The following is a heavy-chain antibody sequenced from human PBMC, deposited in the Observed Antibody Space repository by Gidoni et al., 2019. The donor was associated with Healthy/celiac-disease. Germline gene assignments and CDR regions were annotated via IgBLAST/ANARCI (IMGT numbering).Heavy chain of an antibody. CDR1: GGSISSSSYY. CDR3: ARGEIDPSRMAPNWFDP. CDR2: IYYSGST. V-gene: IGHV4-39*07. J-gene: IGHJ5*02. Sequence: QLQLQESGPGLVKPSETLSLTCPVSGGSISSSSYYWGWIRQPPGKGLEWIGSIYYSGSTYYNPSLKSRVTISVDTSKNQFALKLSSVTAADTAVYYCARGEIDPSRMAPNWFDPWGQGTLVTVSS. D-gene: IGHD2-21*01.